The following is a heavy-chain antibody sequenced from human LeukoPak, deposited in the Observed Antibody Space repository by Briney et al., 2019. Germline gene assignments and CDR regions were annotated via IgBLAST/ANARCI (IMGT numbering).Heavy chain of an antibody. D-gene: IGHD2-2*01. CDR1: GGSISSYY. CDR3: ARDAKGSTSHDYMDV. CDR2: IYYSGNT. J-gene: IGHJ6*03. V-gene: IGHV4-59*12. Sequence: SETLSLTCTVSGGSISSYYWSWIRQPPGKGLEWIGYIYYSGNTNCNPSLKSRVTMSVDTSKNQFSLKLSSVTAADTAVYYCARDAKGSTSHDYMDVWGKGTTVTVSS.